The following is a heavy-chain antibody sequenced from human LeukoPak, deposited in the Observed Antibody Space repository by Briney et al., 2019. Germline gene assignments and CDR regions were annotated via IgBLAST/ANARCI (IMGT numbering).Heavy chain of an antibody. D-gene: IGHD6-6*01. Sequence: GESLRLSCAASGFTFSSYSMNWVRQAPGKGLEWVSYISSSSSTIYYADSVKGRFTISRDNAKNSLYLQMNSLRAEDTAVYYCAKHMLMYSSSSGLFDYWGQGTLVTVSS. J-gene: IGHJ4*02. CDR2: ISSSSSTI. V-gene: IGHV3-48*01. CDR1: GFTFSSYS. CDR3: AKHMLMYSSSSGLFDY.